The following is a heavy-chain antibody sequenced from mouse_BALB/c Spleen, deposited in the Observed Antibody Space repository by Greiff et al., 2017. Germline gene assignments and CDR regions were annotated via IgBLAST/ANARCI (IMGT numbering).Heavy chain of an antibody. CDR2: INSNGGST. CDR1: GFTFSSYG. J-gene: IGHJ1*01. Sequence: EVKLMESGGGLVQPGGSLKLSCAASGFTFSSYGMSWVRQTPDKRLELVATINSNGGSTYYPDSVKGRFTISRDNAKNTLYLQMSSLKSEDTAMYYCARELPWYFDVWGAGTTVTVSS. V-gene: IGHV5-6-3*01. CDR3: ARELPWYFDV.